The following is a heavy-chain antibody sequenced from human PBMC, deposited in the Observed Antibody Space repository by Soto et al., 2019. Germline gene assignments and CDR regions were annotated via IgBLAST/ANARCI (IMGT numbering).Heavy chain of an antibody. CDR2: IRSKTNSYAT. D-gene: IGHD6-19*01. V-gene: IGHV3-73*01. CDR1: GXTFGGSS. J-gene: IGHJ4*02. Sequence: GSLRLSCAASGXTFGGSSMHWVRQASGKGLELVGHIRSKTNSYATAYAESVKGRFTISRDYSMKTAYLQMNSLKTEDTAVYFCTRQTDAVQWLVVPTDYNFDYWGQGTLATVS. CDR3: TRQTDAVQWLVVPTDYNFDY.